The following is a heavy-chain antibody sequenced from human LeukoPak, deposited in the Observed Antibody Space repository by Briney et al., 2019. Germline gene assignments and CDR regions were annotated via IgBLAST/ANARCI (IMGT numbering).Heavy chain of an antibody. Sequence: SVKVSCKASRGTFSSYAISWVRQAPGQGLEWMGGIIPIFGTANYAQKFQGRVTITADKSTSTAYMELSSLRSEDTAVYYCAKSKIWFGECIDYWGQGTLVTVSS. D-gene: IGHD3-10*01. V-gene: IGHV1-69*06. CDR3: AKSKIWFGECIDY. CDR1: RGTFSSYA. J-gene: IGHJ4*02. CDR2: IIPIFGTA.